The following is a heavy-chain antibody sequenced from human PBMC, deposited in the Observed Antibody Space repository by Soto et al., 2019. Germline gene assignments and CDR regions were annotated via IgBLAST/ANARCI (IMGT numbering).Heavy chain of an antibody. V-gene: IGHV3-15*07. D-gene: IGHD3-22*01. CDR3: TTHQPHRYYDSTGYYYRLDFDF. Sequence: PGGSLRLSCAASGFTFNNAWMNWVRQAPGKGLEWVGRIKSKPDGGTTDYAAPVKGRFSISRDDSENTLYLQMDSLKTEDTAVYYCTTHQPHRYYDSTGYYYRLDFDFWGQGTLVTVSS. J-gene: IGHJ4*02. CDR2: IKSKPDGGTT. CDR1: GFTFNNAW.